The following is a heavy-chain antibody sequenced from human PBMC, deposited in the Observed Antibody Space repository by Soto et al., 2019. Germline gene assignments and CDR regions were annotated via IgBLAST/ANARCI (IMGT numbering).Heavy chain of an antibody. CDR1: GDTFSSYT. D-gene: IGHD3-3*01. CDR3: ATEKCNWNSAMDV. J-gene: IGHJ6*02. V-gene: IGHV1-69*02. CDR2: IIPALGVA. Sequence: GASVKVSCKASGDTFSSYTISWVRQAPGQGLEWMGRIIPALGVADYAQNFQGRVTITADKSTSTAYMELSSLRSGDTAVYYGATEKCNWNSAMDVWGQGTTVTVSS.